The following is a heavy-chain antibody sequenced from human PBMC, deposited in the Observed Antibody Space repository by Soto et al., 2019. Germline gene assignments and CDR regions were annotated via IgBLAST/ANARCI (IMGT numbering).Heavy chain of an antibody. CDR2: IYYSGST. Sequence: SETLSLTCTVSGGSISSGGYYWSWIRQHPGKGLEWIGYIYYSGSTYYNPSLKSRVTISVDTSKNQFSLKLSSVTAADTAVYYCAREPVVTGDYYYYYGMDVWGQGTTVTVYS. J-gene: IGHJ6*02. CDR3: AREPVVTGDYYYYYGMDV. CDR1: GGSISSGGYY. V-gene: IGHV4-31*03. D-gene: IGHD2-15*01.